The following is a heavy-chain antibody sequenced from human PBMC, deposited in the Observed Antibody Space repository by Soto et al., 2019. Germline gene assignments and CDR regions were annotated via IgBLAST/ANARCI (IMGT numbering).Heavy chain of an antibody. CDR2: IYWDDDK. V-gene: IGHV2-5*02. CDR1: GFSLSTSGVG. D-gene: IGHD1-26*01. CDR3: AHSPVVGGIWDY. J-gene: IGHJ4*02. Sequence: QITLKESGPTLVKPTQTLTLTCTFSGFSLSTSGVGVGWIRQPPGKALEWLALIYWDDDKRYSPSLKNRVTIPKDTSKNQVVLTMTNMDPMDTATYYCAHSPVVGGIWDYWGQGTLVTVSS.